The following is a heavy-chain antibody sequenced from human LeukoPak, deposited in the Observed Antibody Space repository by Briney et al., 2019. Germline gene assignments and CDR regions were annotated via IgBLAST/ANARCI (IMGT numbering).Heavy chain of an antibody. CDR2: IYSGGST. D-gene: IGHD6-13*01. V-gene: IGHV3-66*01. Sequence: PGGSLRLSCAASGFTVSSNYVSWVRQAPGKGLEWVSVIYSGGSTYYADSVKGRFTISRDNSKNTLYLQMNSLRAEDTAVYYCARDLYSSSWYLGYWGQGTLVTVS. CDR1: GFTVSSNY. J-gene: IGHJ4*02. CDR3: ARDLYSSSWYLGY.